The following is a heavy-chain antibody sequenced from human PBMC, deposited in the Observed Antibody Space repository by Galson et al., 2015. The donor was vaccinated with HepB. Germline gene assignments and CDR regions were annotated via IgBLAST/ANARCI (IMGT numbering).Heavy chain of an antibody. CDR3: ARDTDNWFDP. CDR1: GGTFSSYA. D-gene: IGHD4-11*01. Sequence: SVKVSCKASGGTFSSYAISWVRQAPGQGLEWMGWISAYNGNTNYAQKFQGRVTMTRDTSTSTVYMELSSLRSEDTAVYYCARDTDNWFDPWGQGTLVTVSS. J-gene: IGHJ5*02. V-gene: IGHV1-18*01. CDR2: ISAYNGNT.